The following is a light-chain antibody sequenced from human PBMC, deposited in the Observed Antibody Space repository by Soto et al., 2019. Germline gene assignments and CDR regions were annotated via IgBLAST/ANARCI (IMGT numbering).Light chain of an antibody. V-gene: IGLV3-25*02. J-gene: IGLJ1*01. CDR1: ELSKQY. Sequence: SYELTQTPSVSVSPGQTARITCSGDELSKQYVYWYQQKPGQAPVLVIYKDTERASGIPERFSASSSGTTVTLTISGVRAEDEADYYCQSSDHTGNHYLFGTGTKVTVL. CDR3: QSSDHTGNHYL. CDR2: KDT.